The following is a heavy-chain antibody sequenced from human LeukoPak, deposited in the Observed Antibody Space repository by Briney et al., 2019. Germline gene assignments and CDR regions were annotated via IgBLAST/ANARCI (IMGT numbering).Heavy chain of an antibody. D-gene: IGHD1-26*01. V-gene: IGHV1-18*01. CDR1: GYTFTSYG. CDR3: ARQSTGSYYSPIDY. J-gene: IGHJ4*02. CDR2: VSTYTGNT. Sequence: GASVKVSCKASGYTFTSYGISWVRQAPGQGLEWMGWVSTYTGNTKYAQNLQGRVTTTTDTSTSTAYMELRSLRSDDTAMYYCARQSTGSYYSPIDYWGQGTLVTVSS.